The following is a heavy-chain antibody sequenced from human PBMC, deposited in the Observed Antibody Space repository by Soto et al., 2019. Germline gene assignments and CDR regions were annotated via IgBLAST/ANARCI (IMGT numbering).Heavy chain of an antibody. CDR1: GSPISDHY. D-gene: IGHD6-13*01. V-gene: IGHV4-59*11. Sequence: PSETLSLTCTVSGSPISDHYWGRFRQPPGQGLEWVGYIYYTGTTTYNPSLKSRVTINPDTSENQFSLQLNSVTPEDTAVYYCARLIGNSWLDYWGQGTLVTVSS. J-gene: IGHJ4*02. CDR3: ARLIGNSWLDY. CDR2: IYYTGTT.